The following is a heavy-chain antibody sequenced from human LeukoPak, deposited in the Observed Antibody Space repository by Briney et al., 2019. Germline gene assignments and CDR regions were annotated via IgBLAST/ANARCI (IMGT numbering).Heavy chain of an antibody. CDR3: ASYCGGDCYYYYGMDV. V-gene: IGHV4-34*01. J-gene: IGHJ6*02. D-gene: IGHD2-21*02. Sequence: SETMSLTCAVYGGSFSGYYWSWIRQPPGKGLEWIGEINHSGSTNYNPSLKSRVTISVDTSKNQFSLKLSSVTAADTAVYYCASYCGGDCYYYYGMDVWGQGTTVTVSS. CDR1: GGSFSGYY. CDR2: INHSGST.